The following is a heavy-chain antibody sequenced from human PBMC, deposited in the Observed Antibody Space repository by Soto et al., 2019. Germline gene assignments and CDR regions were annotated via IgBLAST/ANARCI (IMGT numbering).Heavy chain of an antibody. CDR2: INPNSGGI. CDR3: AREPATAKPEGVDF. J-gene: IGHJ4*02. V-gene: IGHV1-2*02. CDR1: GYTFSDYY. D-gene: IGHD1-1*01. Sequence: QVQLVQSGAEVRKPGASVKVSCKASGYTFSDYYIHWVRQAPGQGLDWMGWINPNSGGIKYAPKFQGGVTMTRDTSITTAYMELSRLRSGDTAVYYCAREPATAKPEGVDFWGQGTLVTVSS.